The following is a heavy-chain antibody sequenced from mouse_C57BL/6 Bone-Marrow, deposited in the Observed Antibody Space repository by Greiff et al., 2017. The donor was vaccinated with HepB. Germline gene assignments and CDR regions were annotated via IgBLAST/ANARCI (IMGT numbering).Heavy chain of an antibody. J-gene: IGHJ2*01. CDR3: ARTIYYYGSSYFDY. CDR1: GYTFTSYW. V-gene: IGHV1-61*01. CDR2: IYPSDSET. D-gene: IGHD1-1*01. Sequence: QVQLQQSGAELVRPGSSVKLSCKASGYTFTSYWMDWVKQRPGQGLEWIGNIYPSDSETHYNQKFKDKATLTVDKSSSTAYMQLSSLTSEDSAVYYCARTIYYYGSSYFDYWGQGTTLTVSS.